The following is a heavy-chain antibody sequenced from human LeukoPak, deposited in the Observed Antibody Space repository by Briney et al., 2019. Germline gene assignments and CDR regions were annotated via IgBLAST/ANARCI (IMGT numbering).Heavy chain of an antibody. D-gene: IGHD6-13*01. V-gene: IGHV3-23*01. CDR1: GFTFSSYA. Sequence: GGSLRLSCAASGFTFSSYAMSWVRQAPGKGLERVSAISGSGGSTYYADSVKGRFTISRDNSKNTLYLQMNSLRAEDTAVYYCAKVLSWSQYYFDYWGQGTLVTVSS. CDR3: AKVLSWSQYYFDY. J-gene: IGHJ4*02. CDR2: ISGSGGST.